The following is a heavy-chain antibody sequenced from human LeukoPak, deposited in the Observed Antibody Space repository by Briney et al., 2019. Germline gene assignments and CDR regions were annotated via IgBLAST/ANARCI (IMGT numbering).Heavy chain of an antibody. CDR2: ISWGGTNK. D-gene: IGHD5-18*01. Sequence: GGSLRLSCAASGFTFSTYGMHWVRQAPGKGLEGVAGISWGGTNKYYADSVKGRFTISRDNSKNTLFLQMNSLRAEDTAVYYCAKLPAPEGYDYGSIDYWGQGTLVTVSS. CDR1: GFTFSTYG. J-gene: IGHJ4*02. CDR3: AKLPAPEGYDYGSIDY. V-gene: IGHV3-30*18.